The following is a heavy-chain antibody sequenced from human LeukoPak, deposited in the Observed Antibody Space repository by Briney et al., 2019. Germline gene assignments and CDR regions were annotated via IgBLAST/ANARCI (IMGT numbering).Heavy chain of an antibody. CDR1: GGSISSYY. CDR3: ARETRIYGGNPIDY. J-gene: IGHJ4*02. Sequence: PSETLSLTCTVSGGSISSYYWSWIRQPPGKGLEWIGYIYYSGSTNYNPSLKSRVTISVDTSKNQFSLKLSSVTAADTAVYYCARETRIYGGNPIDYWGQGTPVTVSS. V-gene: IGHV4-59*01. CDR2: IYYSGST. D-gene: IGHD4-23*01.